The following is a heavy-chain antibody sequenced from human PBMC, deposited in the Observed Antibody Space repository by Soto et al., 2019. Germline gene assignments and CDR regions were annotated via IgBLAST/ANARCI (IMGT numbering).Heavy chain of an antibody. J-gene: IGHJ6*02. CDR1: GCTDDGCP. CDR3: AKAHDDYYGSGSLYYYYGMDV. Sequence: SRTLSCAAAGCTDDGCPRHCVRQAPGKGLEWVSLISWDGGSTYYADSVKGRFTISRDNSKNSLYLQMNSLITEDTALYYCAKAHDDYYGSGSLYYYYGMDVWGQGTTVTVSS. D-gene: IGHD3-10*01. CDR2: ISWDGGST. V-gene: IGHV3-43*01.